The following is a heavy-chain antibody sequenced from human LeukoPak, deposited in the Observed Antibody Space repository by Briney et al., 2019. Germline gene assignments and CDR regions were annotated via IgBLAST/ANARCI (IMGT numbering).Heavy chain of an antibody. CDR3: ARDPFPTTMVTMGFVSYFDY. J-gene: IGHJ4*02. CDR1: GFTFSSYA. D-gene: IGHD4-23*01. V-gene: IGHV3-30-3*01. Sequence: GRSLRLSCAASGFTFSSYAMHWVRQAPGKGLEWVAVISYDGSNKYYADSVKGRFTISRDNSKNTLYLQMNSLRAEDMAVYYCARDPFPTTMVTMGFVSYFDYWGQGTLVTVSS. CDR2: ISYDGSNK.